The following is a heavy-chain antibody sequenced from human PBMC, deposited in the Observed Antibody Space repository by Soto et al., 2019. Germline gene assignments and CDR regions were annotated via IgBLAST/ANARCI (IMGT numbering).Heavy chain of an antibody. Sequence: ASVKVSCKASGYTFTSYYMHGVRQAPGQGLEWMGIINPSGGSTSYAQKFQGRVTMTRDTSTSTVYMELSSLRSEDTAVYYCAGFPRTSSGWSKNAFDIWGQGTMVTVSS. CDR3: AGFPRTSSGWSKNAFDI. CDR1: GYTFTSYY. D-gene: IGHD6-19*01. J-gene: IGHJ3*02. CDR2: INPSGGST. V-gene: IGHV1-46*01.